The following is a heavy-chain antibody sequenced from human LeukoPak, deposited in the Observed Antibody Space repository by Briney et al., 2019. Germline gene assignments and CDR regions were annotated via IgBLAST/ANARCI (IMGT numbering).Heavy chain of an antibody. CDR3: AGGPLNGIPPHSVGFDY. CDR1: GFTVSSNY. D-gene: IGHD2-21*01. V-gene: IGHV3-53*01. Sequence: PGGSLRLSCAASGFTVSSNYMSWVRQAPGKGLEWVSVIYSGGSTYYADSVKGRFTISRDNSKNTLYLQMNSLRAEDTAVYYCAGGPLNGIPPHSVGFDYWGQGTLVTVSS. J-gene: IGHJ4*02. CDR2: IYSGGST.